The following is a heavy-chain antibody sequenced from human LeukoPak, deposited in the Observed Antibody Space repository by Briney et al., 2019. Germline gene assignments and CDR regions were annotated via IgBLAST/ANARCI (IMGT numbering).Heavy chain of an antibody. D-gene: IGHD6-19*01. Sequence: GGSLRLSCAASGFTFDDYTMHWVRQTPGKGLEWVSLISWDGSSTHYADSVKGRFTISRDNSKNSLYLQMISLRTEDTALYYCAKGEPTSSGWDPIDYWGQGTLVTVSS. J-gene: IGHJ4*02. CDR3: AKGEPTSSGWDPIDY. CDR2: ISWDGSST. CDR1: GFTFDDYT. V-gene: IGHV3-43*01.